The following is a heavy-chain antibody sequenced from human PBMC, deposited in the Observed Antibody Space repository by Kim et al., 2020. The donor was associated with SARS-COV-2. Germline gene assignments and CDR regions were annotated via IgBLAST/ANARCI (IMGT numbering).Heavy chain of an antibody. J-gene: IGHJ4*02. CDR3: AREKKRRGYSSGWQQSYFDY. CDR1: GFTFSSYS. CDR2: ISSSSSTI. Sequence: GGSLRLSCAASGFTFSSYSMNWVRQAPGKGLEWVSYISSSSSTIYYADSVKGRFTISRDNAKNSLYLQMNSLRDEDTAVYYCAREKKRRGYSSGWQQSYFDYWGQGTLVTVSS. D-gene: IGHD6-19*01. V-gene: IGHV3-48*02.